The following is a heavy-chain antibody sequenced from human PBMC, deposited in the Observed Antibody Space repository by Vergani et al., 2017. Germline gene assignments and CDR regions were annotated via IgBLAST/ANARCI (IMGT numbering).Heavy chain of an antibody. V-gene: IGHV3-23*01. J-gene: IGHJ4*02. CDR2: LTGGGGST. Sequence: EVQLLESGGSLKQPGGSVRLSCAASGFTFSTYTMHWVRQAPGKGLEWVSPLTGGGGSTYYADSFKGRFIISRDNSRDTLYLQMNSLRPEDTATYYCVKDARCYENFFDSWGQGTLVTVSS. D-gene: IGHD2-15*01. CDR1: GFTFSTYT. CDR3: VKDARCYENFFDS.